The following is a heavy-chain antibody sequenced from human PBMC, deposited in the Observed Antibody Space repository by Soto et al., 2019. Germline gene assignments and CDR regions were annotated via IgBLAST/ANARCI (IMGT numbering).Heavy chain of an antibody. J-gene: IGHJ5*02. CDR1: GFTFSTYG. CDR3: AKVEVVAATIGWIDP. D-gene: IGHD2-15*01. V-gene: IGHV3-30*18. CDR2: ISYDGSNK. Sequence: GGSLRLSCAASGFTFSTYGMHWVRHAPGKGLEWVAVISYDGSNKYYADSVKGRFTISRDNSKNTLYLQMNSLRAEDTAVYYCAKVEVVAATIGWIDPWGQGTLVTVSS.